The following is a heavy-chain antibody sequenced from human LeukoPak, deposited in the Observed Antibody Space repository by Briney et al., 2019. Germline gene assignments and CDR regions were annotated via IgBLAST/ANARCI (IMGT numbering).Heavy chain of an antibody. CDR3: ARDHYTSGTH. Sequence: GGSLRLSCAASGFTFSSYWMHWVRQAPGEGLVWVSHITSDGSSTSYADSVKGRFTISRDNAKNTLYLQMNRLRAEATAAYYCARDHYTSGTHWGQGTLVTVSS. D-gene: IGHD3-10*01. J-gene: IGHJ4*02. CDR2: ITSDGSST. CDR1: GFTFSSYW. V-gene: IGHV3-74*01.